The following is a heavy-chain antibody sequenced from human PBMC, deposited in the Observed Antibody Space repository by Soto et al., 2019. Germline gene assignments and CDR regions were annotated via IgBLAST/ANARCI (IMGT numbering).Heavy chain of an antibody. V-gene: IGHV1-46*01. Sequence: QVQLVQSGAEVKKPGASVKVSCKAFGYTFTMYYIHWVRQAPGQGPEWMGIINPRGGITRYAQKFQXRXTXTXXTSTSTFYMELTSLRSDDTAVYYCARKGLAAPFDYWGQGTLVSVSS. CDR2: INPRGGIT. J-gene: IGHJ4*02. CDR1: GYTFTMYY. CDR3: ARKGLAAPFDY.